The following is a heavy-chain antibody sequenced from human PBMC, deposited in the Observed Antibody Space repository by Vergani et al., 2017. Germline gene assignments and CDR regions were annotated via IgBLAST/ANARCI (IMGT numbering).Heavy chain of an antibody. V-gene: IGHV4-59*01. CDR2: IYYSGST. Sequence: QVQLQESGPGLVKPSETLSLTCTVSGGSISSYYWSWIRQPPGKGLEWIGYIYYSGSTNYNPSLKSRVTISVDTSKNQFSLKLSSVTAADTAVYYWARDYLDGGSGWTNWFDPWGQGTLVTVSS. J-gene: IGHJ5*02. D-gene: IGHD6-19*01. CDR3: ARDYLDGGSGWTNWFDP. CDR1: GGSISSYY.